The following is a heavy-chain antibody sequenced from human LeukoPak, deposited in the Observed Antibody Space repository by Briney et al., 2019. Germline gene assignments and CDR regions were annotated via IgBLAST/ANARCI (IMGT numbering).Heavy chain of an antibody. CDR1: GDSISSYS. CDR3: ARDPPQPGITAAGYFDL. V-gene: IGHV4-59*01. CDR2: VYYSGST. J-gene: IGHJ2*01. D-gene: IGHD6-13*01. Sequence: SETLSLTCTVSGDSISSYSWSWIRQPPGKGLEWIGYVYYSGSTNYNPSLKSRVTISADTSKNQFSLKVRSVTAADTAVYYCARDPPQPGITAAGYFDLWGRGNLVTVSS.